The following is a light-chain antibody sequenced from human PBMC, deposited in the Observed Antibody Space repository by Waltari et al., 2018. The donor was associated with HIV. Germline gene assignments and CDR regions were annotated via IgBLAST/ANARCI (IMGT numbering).Light chain of an antibody. CDR3: MQALQTPYS. Sequence: DIVMTQSPLYLPVTPGEPASISCRSSQSLLHSNGYNYLDWYLQKPGQSPQLLIALGSNRASGVPDRFSGSGSGTDFTLKISRVEAEDVGVYYCMQALQTPYSFGQGTKLEIK. CDR2: LGS. J-gene: IGKJ2*03. CDR1: QSLLHSNGYNY. V-gene: IGKV2-28*01.